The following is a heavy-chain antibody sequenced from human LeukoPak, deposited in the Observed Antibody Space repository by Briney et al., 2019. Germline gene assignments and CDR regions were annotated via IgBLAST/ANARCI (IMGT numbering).Heavy chain of an antibody. CDR1: GFTFSSYG. D-gene: IGHD5-12*01. Sequence: PGGSLRLSCAASGFTFSSYGMNWVRQDPGKRLEWVSSISSRSNYIYYADSVKGRFTISRDNAKNSLYLQMNSLRAEDTAVYYCARAPGSGYDYLDFWGQGTLVTVSS. V-gene: IGHV3-21*01. J-gene: IGHJ4*02. CDR3: ARAPGSGYDYLDF. CDR2: ISSRSNYI.